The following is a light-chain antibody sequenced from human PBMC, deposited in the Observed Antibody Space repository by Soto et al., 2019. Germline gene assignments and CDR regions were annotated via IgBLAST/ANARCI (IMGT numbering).Light chain of an antibody. CDR3: QQSYSTPWT. V-gene: IGKV1-39*01. Sequence: ESPSSLSASVGDRVTITCRASQSISSYLNWYQQKPGKAPKLLIYAASSLQSGVPLRFSGSGSGTDFTLTISSLQPEDFATYYCQQSYSTPWTLGQGTKVEIK. CDR1: QSISSY. CDR2: AAS. J-gene: IGKJ1*01.